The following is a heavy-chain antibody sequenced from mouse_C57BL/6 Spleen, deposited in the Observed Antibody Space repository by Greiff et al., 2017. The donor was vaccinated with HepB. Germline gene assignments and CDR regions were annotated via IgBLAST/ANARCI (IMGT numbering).Heavy chain of an antibody. CDR1: GYAFSSSW. CDR3: ASYYYGCGGY. D-gene: IGHD1-1*01. J-gene: IGHJ2*01. Sequence: VQLQQSGPELVKPGASVKISCKASGYAFSSSWMNWVKQRPGKGLEWIGRIYPGDGDTNYNGKFKGKATLTADKSYSTAYMQLSSLTSEDSAVYFCASYYYGCGGYWGQGTTLTVSA. V-gene: IGHV1-82*01. CDR2: IYPGDGDT.